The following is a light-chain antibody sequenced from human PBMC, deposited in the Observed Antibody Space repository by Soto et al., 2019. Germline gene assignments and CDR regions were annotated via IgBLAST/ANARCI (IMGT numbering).Light chain of an antibody. Sequence: DIQMSQSPFSLSASVGDRVTITCRASQSINSKLNWYQQKPGEVPKLXIYAATSLQSGVPSRFSGSGSGTDLTLTINSLRPEDFASYYCQQSYSSSPITFGPGTRLEIK. CDR3: QQSYSSSPIT. CDR2: AAT. CDR1: QSINSK. J-gene: IGKJ5*01. V-gene: IGKV1-39*01.